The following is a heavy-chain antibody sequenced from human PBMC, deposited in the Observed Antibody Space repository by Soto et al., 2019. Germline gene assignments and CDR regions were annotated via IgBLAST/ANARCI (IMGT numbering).Heavy chain of an antibody. Sequence: GESLKISCAASGFTFSSYAMSWVRQAPGKGLEWVSAISGSGGSTYYAASVKGRFTISRDNSKNTLYLQMNSLRAEDTAVYYCAKDHPVNSSCCYFDYWGQGTLVTVSS. CDR1: GFTFSSYA. V-gene: IGHV3-23*01. J-gene: IGHJ4*02. CDR3: AKDHPVNSSCCYFDY. D-gene: IGHD6-19*01. CDR2: ISGSGGST.